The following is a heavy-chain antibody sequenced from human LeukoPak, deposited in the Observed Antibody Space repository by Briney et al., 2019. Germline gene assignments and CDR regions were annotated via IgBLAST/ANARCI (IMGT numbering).Heavy chain of an antibody. CDR3: ARMTTVTWLGAFDI. D-gene: IGHD4-17*01. Sequence: PSETLSLTCTVSGGSISSYYWSWIRQHAGKGLEWIGRIYTSGSTNYNPSLKSRVTMSVDTSKNQFSLKLSSVTAADTAVYYCARMTTVTWLGAFDIWGQGTMVTVSS. CDR1: GGSISSYY. V-gene: IGHV4-4*07. J-gene: IGHJ3*02. CDR2: IYTSGST.